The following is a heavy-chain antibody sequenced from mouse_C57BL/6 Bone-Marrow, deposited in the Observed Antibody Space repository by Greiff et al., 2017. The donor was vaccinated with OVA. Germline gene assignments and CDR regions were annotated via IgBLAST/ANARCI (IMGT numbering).Heavy chain of an antibody. CDR1: GFNIKDDY. Sequence: EVKLMESGAELVRPGASVKLSCTASGFNIKDDYMHWVKQRPEQGLEWIGWIDPENGDTEYASKFQGKATITADTSSNTAYLQLSSPTSEDTAVYYCNRSFDYWGQGTTLTVSS. V-gene: IGHV14-4*01. J-gene: IGHJ2*01. CDR3: NRSFDY. CDR2: IDPENGDT.